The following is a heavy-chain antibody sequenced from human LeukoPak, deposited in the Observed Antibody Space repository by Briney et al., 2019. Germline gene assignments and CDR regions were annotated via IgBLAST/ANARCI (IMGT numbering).Heavy chain of an antibody. CDR2: ISSSSSTI. CDR1: GFTFSSYS. D-gene: IGHD6-19*01. CDR3: ARTRGGWYLDY. V-gene: IGHV3-48*04. Sequence: GGSLRLSCAASGFTFSSYSMNWVRQAPGKGLEWVSCISSSSSTIYYADSVKGRFTISRDNAKNSLYLQMNSLRAKDTAVYYCARTRGGWYLDYWGQGTLVTVSS. J-gene: IGHJ4*02.